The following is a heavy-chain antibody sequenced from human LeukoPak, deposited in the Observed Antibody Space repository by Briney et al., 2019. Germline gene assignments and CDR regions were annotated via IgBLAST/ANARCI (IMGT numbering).Heavy chain of an antibody. D-gene: IGHD6-13*01. V-gene: IGHV4-4*07. J-gene: IGHJ4*02. CDR2: IYTSGST. Sequence: SETLSLTCTVSGGSISSYYWSWIRQPAGKGLEWIGRIYTSGSTNYNPSLKSRVTMSVDTSKNQFSLKLSSVTAADTAVYYCARDASSSWYVVYYFDYWGQGTLVTVSS. CDR3: ARDASSSWYVVYYFDY. CDR1: GGSISSYY.